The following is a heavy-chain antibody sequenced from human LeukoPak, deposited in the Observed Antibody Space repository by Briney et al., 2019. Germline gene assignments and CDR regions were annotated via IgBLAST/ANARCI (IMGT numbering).Heavy chain of an antibody. J-gene: IGHJ3*02. V-gene: IGHV3-30*18. CDR1: GFTFSSYE. CDR3: AKIGWVRGEGAFDI. CDR2: ISYDGSNK. Sequence: GGSLRLSCAASGFTFSSYEMNWVRQAPGKGLEWVAVISYDGSNKYYADSVKGRFTISRDNSKNTLYLQMNSLRAEDTAVYYCAKIGWVRGEGAFDIWGQGTMVTVSS. D-gene: IGHD3-10*01.